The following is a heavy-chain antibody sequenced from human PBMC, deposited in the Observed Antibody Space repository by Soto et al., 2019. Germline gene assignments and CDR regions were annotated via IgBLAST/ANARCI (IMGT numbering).Heavy chain of an antibody. CDR2: ISGSGGSI. V-gene: IGHV3-23*01. D-gene: IGHD6-13*01. J-gene: IGHJ6*03. CDR1: GFTIRSYA. Sequence: PGGSLRLSCAAPGFTIRSYAMTWVRQAPGKGLEWVSAISGSGGSIYYADSVKGRLTISRDDSENTVYLQMNSLRAEDTAVYYCAKFAGQQVARPDLYYMDVWGKGTTVTVSS. CDR3: AKFAGQQVARPDLYYMDV.